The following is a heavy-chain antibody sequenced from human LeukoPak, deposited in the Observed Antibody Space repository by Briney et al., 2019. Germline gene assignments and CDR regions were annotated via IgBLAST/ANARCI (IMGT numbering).Heavy chain of an antibody. D-gene: IGHD1-14*01. J-gene: IGHJ4*02. CDR2: IGSTGTDR. CDR1: GYSFSSSG. Sequence: GGSLRLSCAASGYSFSSSGINWVRQAPGKGLEWVSSIGSTGTDRYYADSVKGRFTISRDNAKNSLYLQMNSLRAEDTAVYYCATETIGRHYDYWGQGTLLTVSS. V-gene: IGHV3-21*01. CDR3: ATETIGRHYDY.